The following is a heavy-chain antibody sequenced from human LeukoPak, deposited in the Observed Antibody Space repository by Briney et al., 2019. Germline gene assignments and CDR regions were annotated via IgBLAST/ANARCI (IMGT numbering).Heavy chain of an antibody. V-gene: IGHV3-48*04. J-gene: IGHJ4*02. CDR1: GFTFSTYS. CDR3: ARSLISRGSGSYSSDY. D-gene: IGHD3-10*01. Sequence: GGSLRLSCAGSGFTFSTYSMNWVRQAPGKGLEWLSYISGSSNIIHYADSVKGRFTISRDNAKNSLYLQMNSLRAEDTAVYYCARSLISRGSGSYSSDYWGQGTLVTVSS. CDR2: ISGSSNII.